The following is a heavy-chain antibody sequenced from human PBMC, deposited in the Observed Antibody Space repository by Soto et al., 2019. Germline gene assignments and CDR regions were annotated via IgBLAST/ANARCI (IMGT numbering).Heavy chain of an antibody. CDR2: ISSSSSYI. J-gene: IGHJ6*02. D-gene: IGHD4-17*01. CDR3: ARDCRGWTTVVTPYYYYGMDV. CDR1: GFTFSSYS. Sequence: GGSLRLSCAASGFTFSSYSMNWVRQSPGKGLEWVSSISSSSSYIYYADSVKGRFTISRDNAKNSLYLQMNSLRAEDTAVYYCARDCRGWTTVVTPYYYYGMDVWGQGTTVTVSS. V-gene: IGHV3-21*01.